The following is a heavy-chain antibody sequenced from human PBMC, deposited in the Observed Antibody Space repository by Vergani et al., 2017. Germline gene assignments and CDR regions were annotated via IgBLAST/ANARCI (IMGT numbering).Heavy chain of an antibody. CDR1: GFTFSGSA. Sequence: EVQLVESGGGLVQPGGSLKLSCAASGFTFSGSAMHWVRQASGKGLEWVGRIRSKANSYATAYAASVKGRFTISRDDSKNTAYLQMNSLKTEDTAVYXCTRLGYYYDSSGPQGCWGQGTLVTVSS. CDR2: IRSKANSYAT. D-gene: IGHD3-22*01. CDR3: TRLGYYYDSSGPQGC. J-gene: IGHJ4*02. V-gene: IGHV3-73*02.